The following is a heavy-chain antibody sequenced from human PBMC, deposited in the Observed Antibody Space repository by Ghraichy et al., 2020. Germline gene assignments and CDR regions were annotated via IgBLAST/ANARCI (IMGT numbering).Heavy chain of an antibody. J-gene: IGHJ4*02. V-gene: IGHV3-48*02. CDR3: ARVRPSTGWYIDY. CDR1: EFTFSGYG. CDR2: ISSSSSTT. Sequence: LSLTCAASEFTFSGYGMNWVRQAPGKGLEWVSYISSSSSTTYYADSVKGRFTISRDNGKNSLYLQMNSLKDGDTALYYCARVRPSTGWYIDYWGQGTLVTVSS. D-gene: IGHD6-19*01.